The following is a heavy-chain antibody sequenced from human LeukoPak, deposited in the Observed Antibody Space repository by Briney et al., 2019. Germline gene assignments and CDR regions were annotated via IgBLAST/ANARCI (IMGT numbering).Heavy chain of an antibody. D-gene: IGHD2-2*01. CDR3: ARVNCSSTSCHFDY. CDR2: ISSSSSYT. J-gene: IGHJ4*02. V-gene: IGHV3-11*05. Sequence: GGSLRLSCAASGFTFSDYYMSWIRQAPGKGLEWVSYISSSSSYTNYADSVKGRFTISRDNAKNSLYLQMNSLRAEDTAVYYCARVNCSSTSCHFDYWGQGTLVTVSS. CDR1: GFTFSDYY.